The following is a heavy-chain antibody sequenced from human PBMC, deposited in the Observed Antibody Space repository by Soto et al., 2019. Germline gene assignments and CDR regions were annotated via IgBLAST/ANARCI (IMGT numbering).Heavy chain of an antibody. CDR3: VKDRDSNSWPSRDV. J-gene: IGHJ6*02. CDR2: ISPKSGSI. V-gene: IGHV1-18*01. CDR1: GYTFTRNG. D-gene: IGHD3-22*01. Sequence: ASVKVSCKTSGYTFTRNGISWVRQAPGQGLEWMGWISPKSGSIKYAQKFQGRVIMTTDTSTSTAYMELRSLRSDDTAVYYCVKDRDSNSWPSRDVWGPGTTVTV.